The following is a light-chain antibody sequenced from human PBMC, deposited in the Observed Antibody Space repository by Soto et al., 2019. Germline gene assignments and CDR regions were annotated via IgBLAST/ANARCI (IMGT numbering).Light chain of an antibody. CDR1: QSLLHSNGYNY. CDR3: MQPLQSWT. J-gene: IGKJ1*01. V-gene: IGKV2-28*01. Sequence: DFVMTQSPLSLPVTAGEPASISCRSSQSLLHSNGYNYLDWYLQKPGQSPQLLIYLGSNRASGVPDRFSGSGSGTDFTLKISRVEAEEVGVYYCMQPLQSWTVGQGTKVDIK. CDR2: LGS.